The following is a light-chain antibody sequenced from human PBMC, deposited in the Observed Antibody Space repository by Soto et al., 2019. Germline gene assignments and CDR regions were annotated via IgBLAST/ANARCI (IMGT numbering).Light chain of an antibody. CDR2: EVT. CDR1: GSDVGGYDY. V-gene: IGLV2-14*01. CDR3: SSYSTSYFYF. Sequence: QSVLTQPASVSGSPGQSITISCTGTGSDVGGYDYVSWYQHHPGKAPKVMIYEVTNRPSGVSNRFSGSKSGNTASLTISGLRDEDEADYYCSSYSTSYFYFFGSGTKVTVL. J-gene: IGLJ1*01.